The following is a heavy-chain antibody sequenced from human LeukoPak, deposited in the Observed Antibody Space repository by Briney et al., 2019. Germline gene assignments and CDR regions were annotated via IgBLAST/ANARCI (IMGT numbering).Heavy chain of an antibody. CDR1: GGSISSGGYY. J-gene: IGHJ4*02. Sequence: TLSLTCTVSGGSISSGGYYWSWLRQHPGKGLEWIGYIYYSGSTYYNPSLRSRVTISLDTSKNQFSLNLSSVTAADTAVYYCARDGGYSYGPFDYWGQGTLVTVSS. D-gene: IGHD5-18*01. CDR3: ARDGGYSYGPFDY. CDR2: IYYSGST. V-gene: IGHV4-31*03.